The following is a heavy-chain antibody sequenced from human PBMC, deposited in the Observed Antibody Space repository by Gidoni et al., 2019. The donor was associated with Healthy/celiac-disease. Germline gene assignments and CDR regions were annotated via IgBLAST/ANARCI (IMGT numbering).Heavy chain of an antibody. Sequence: QVQLVEAGGGVVQPGRSLRLSCSASGFTFSSSGMHWVRQAPGKGLEWVAVRSYDGSNKYYADSVKGRFTISRDNSKNTLYLQMNSLRAEDTAVYYFAKDPYFGGDCPPGWFDPWGQGTLVTVSS. CDR3: AKDPYFGGDCPPGWFDP. CDR2: RSYDGSNK. D-gene: IGHD2-21*02. V-gene: IGHV3-30*18. J-gene: IGHJ5*02. CDR1: GFTFSSSG.